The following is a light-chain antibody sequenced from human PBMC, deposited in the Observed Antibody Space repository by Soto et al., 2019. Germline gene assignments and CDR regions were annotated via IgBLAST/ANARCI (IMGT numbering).Light chain of an antibody. V-gene: IGKV1-39*01. CDR1: QSIISY. CDR3: QQCYNNPRT. CDR2: GAS. J-gene: IGKJ1*01. Sequence: DIQMTQSPSSLSASVGDRVTITCRASQSIISYLNWYQQKPGKAPKLLIYGASSLESGVPSRFSGSGSGTDFTLTISSLQPEDCATYYCQQCYNNPRTFGQGTKVDIK.